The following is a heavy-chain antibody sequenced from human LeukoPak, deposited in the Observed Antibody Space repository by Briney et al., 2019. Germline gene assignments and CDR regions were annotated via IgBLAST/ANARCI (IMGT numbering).Heavy chain of an antibody. Sequence: ASVKVSCKASGYTFTSYAMHWVRQAPGQRLEWMGWINAGNGNTKYSQKFRGRVTITRDTSASTAYMELSSLRSEDTAVYYCARDDWNYGSGSYTENYYYGMDVRGEGTTVTVSS. CDR1: GYTFTSYA. D-gene: IGHD3-10*01. V-gene: IGHV1-3*01. J-gene: IGHJ6*04. CDR2: INAGNGNT. CDR3: ARDDWNYGSGSYTENYYYGMDV.